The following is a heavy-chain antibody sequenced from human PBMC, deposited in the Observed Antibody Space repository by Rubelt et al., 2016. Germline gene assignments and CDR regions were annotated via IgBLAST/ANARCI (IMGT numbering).Heavy chain of an antibody. Sequence: GGSLRLSCAASGFTFSSYAMSWVRQAPGKGLEWVSAISGSGGSTYYADSVKGRFTISRDNSKNTLYLQMNSPRAEDTAVYYCAKEPYGSGSYWVDYWGQGTLVTVSS. CDR2: ISGSGGST. CDR3: AKEPYGSGSYWVDY. D-gene: IGHD3-10*01. J-gene: IGHJ4*02. V-gene: IGHV3-23*01. CDR1: GFTFSSYA.